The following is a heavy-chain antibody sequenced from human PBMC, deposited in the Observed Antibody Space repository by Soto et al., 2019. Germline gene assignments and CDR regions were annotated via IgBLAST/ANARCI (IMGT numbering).Heavy chain of an antibody. CDR1: GYTFTSYG. V-gene: IGHV1-18*01. J-gene: IGHJ5*02. Sequence: ASVKVSCKASGYTFTSYGISWVRQAPGQGLEWMGWISAYNGNTNYAQKLQGRVTMTTDTSTSTAYMELRSLRSDDTAVYYCARDGAAAGTRGWFDPWGQGTLVTVSS. CDR2: ISAYNGNT. CDR3: ARDGAAAGTRGWFDP. D-gene: IGHD6-13*01.